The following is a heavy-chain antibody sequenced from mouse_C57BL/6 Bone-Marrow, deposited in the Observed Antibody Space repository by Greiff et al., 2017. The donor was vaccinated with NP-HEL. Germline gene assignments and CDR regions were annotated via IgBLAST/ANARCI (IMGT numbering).Heavy chain of an antibody. J-gene: IGHJ3*01. Sequence: QVQLQQSGAELARPGASVKLSCKASGYTFTSYGISWVKQRTGQGLEGIGEIYPRSGNTYYNEKFKGKATLPADKSSSTAYMELRSLTSEDSAVYFCARLHYDYDLAWFAYWGQGTLVTVSA. CDR2: IYPRSGNT. CDR1: GYTFTSYG. CDR3: ARLHYDYDLAWFAY. V-gene: IGHV1-81*01. D-gene: IGHD2-4*01.